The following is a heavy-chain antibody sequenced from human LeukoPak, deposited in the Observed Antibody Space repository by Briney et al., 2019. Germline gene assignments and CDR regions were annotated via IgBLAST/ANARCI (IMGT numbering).Heavy chain of an antibody. J-gene: IGHJ4*02. Sequence: GGSLRLSCGGTGFTFDDYWMSWVRQAPGKGLEWVANINQYGSDKYYVDSVKGRFTISRDNRKKSLYLQMNSLRAEDTAVYLCARDMHYSDSGTYYYYFDSWGQGTLVTVSS. CDR1: GFTFDDYW. CDR2: INQYGSDK. V-gene: IGHV3-7*01. D-gene: IGHD3-22*01. CDR3: ARDMHYSDSGTYYYYFDS.